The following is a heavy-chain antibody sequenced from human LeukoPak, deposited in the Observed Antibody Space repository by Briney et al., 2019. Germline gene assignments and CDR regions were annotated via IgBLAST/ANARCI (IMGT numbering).Heavy chain of an antibody. CDR3: ARDRAAQEWVEFDP. CDR2: IRDSGET. V-gene: IGHV3-66*03. Sequence: GRSLRLSCAVSGFSVTNYYMNWVPQAPGKGLECVSLIRDSGETLYADSVKGRFTISRDNSKNTGYLQMNSLRVEDPAVYFCARDRAAQEWVEFDPWGQGTLVTVSS. D-gene: IGHD2-8*01. J-gene: IGHJ5*02. CDR1: GFSVTNYY.